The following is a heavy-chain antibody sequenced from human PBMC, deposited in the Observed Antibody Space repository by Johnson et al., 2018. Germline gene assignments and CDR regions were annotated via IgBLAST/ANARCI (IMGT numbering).Heavy chain of an antibody. J-gene: IGHJ6*03. V-gene: IGHV4-34*01. CDR3: ARGRRRKMVRGTTNLFLDQYDDYMDV. CDR1: GGSFSGYY. Sequence: QVQLQQWGAGLLKPSETLSLTCAVYGGSFSGYYWSWIRQPPGKGLEWIGEINHSGSTNYNPSLKGRVTMSIDTSKNQFSLKLTSVTAADTAVFFWARGRRRKMVRGTTNLFLDQYDDYMDVWDKGTAVTVSS. D-gene: IGHD1-14*01. CDR2: INHSGST.